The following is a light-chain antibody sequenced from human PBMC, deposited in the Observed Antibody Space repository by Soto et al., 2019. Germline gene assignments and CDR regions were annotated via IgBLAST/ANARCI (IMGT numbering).Light chain of an antibody. Sequence: EIVMTQSPATLSVSPGERAALCCRASQSVTSNLAWYQQTPGQAPRLLIYGASTRATGIPARFSASGSGTEFTLTISSLQSEDFAVYYCQQYDNWLGTFGQGTKVEVK. J-gene: IGKJ1*01. V-gene: IGKV3D-15*01. CDR3: QQYDNWLGT. CDR1: QSVTSN. CDR2: GAS.